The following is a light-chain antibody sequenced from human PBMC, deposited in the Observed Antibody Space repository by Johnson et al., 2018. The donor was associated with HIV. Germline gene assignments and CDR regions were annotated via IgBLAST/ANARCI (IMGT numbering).Light chain of an antibody. CDR1: SSNIGNNY. CDR3: GTWDSSVSAYF. V-gene: IGLV1-51*02. Sequence: QSVLTQPPSVSAAPGQKVTISCSGSSSNIGNNYVSWYQQLPGTAPKLLIYENNKRPSGIPDRFSGSKSGTSATLGITGLQTGDEADYYCGTWDSSVSAYFFGTGTNVTVL. CDR2: ENN. J-gene: IGLJ1*01.